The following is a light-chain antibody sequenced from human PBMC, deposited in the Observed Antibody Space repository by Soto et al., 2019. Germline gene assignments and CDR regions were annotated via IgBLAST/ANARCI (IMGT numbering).Light chain of an antibody. Sequence: DIQMTQSPSSLSASVGDRVSITCQESQDIRPSLSWFQHKPGRAPKLLIYGASYLETGVPSRFRGSGSGTDFTFTITSLHPEDIATYYCQHYNDLPPVTFGPGTIVDIK. J-gene: IGKJ3*01. V-gene: IGKV1-33*01. CDR3: QHYNDLPPVT. CDR1: QDIRPS. CDR2: GAS.